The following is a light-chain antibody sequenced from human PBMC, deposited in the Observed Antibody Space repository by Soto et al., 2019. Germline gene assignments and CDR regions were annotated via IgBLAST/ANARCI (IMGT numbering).Light chain of an antibody. J-gene: IGKJ2*03. CDR1: QGIRKD. CDR3: LQHYGYPYS. CDR2: GAS. V-gene: IGKV1-17*01. Sequence: DFQMTQSPSSLSASVGDRVTIICRASQGIRKDLGWYQHKPGEAPKRLIYGASSLQSGVPSRFSGSGSETVFTLTISSLQPEDSGTYYCLQHYGYPYSFGQGNKLEIK.